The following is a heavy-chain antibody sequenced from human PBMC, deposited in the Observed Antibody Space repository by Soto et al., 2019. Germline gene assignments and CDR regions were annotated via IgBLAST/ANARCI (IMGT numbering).Heavy chain of an antibody. D-gene: IGHD2-2*02. Sequence: QDQLVQSGAELKKPGASVKISCEASGYTFTSHGISWVRQAPGHGLEWLGRISTYNSRTQYAQKDQGRVTMTTDTSTRTAYLDLRSLTFGDTAVYYCSRARYCASPSCYKHYYYGMDTWGQGTTVTVSS. CDR2: ISTYNSRT. CDR1: GYTFTSHG. V-gene: IGHV1-18*04. J-gene: IGHJ6*02. CDR3: SRARYCASPSCYKHYYYGMDT.